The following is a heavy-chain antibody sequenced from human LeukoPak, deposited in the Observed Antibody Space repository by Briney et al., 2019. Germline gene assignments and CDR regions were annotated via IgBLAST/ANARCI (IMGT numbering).Heavy chain of an antibody. J-gene: IGHJ4*02. CDR3: ARLHLVSSGWYPMADS. CDR1: GVTFSHAW. CDR2: IRSYSSYI. Sequence: GGSLRLSCVDSGVTFSHAWMSWVRQAPGKGLEWVASIRSYSSYIHYADSVKGRFTISRDDAKKSLDLQMNSLRAEDTAVYYCARLHLVSSGWYPMADSWGQGTLVTVSS. V-gene: IGHV3-21*01. D-gene: IGHD6-19*01.